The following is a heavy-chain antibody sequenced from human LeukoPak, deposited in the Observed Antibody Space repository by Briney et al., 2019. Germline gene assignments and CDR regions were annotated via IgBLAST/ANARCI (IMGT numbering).Heavy chain of an antibody. CDR2: IDSGGGT. CDR1: ALTVSTNY. Sequence: GGSISPPWPSSALTVSTNYRSLGREAPSQGLAWVSVIDSGGGTDYADSVKGRFTISRDNSKNTLFLQMNSLRAEDTAVYYCAREGQSPSYYMDVWGKGTTVTVSS. CDR3: AREGQSPSYYMDV. J-gene: IGHJ6*03. V-gene: IGHV3-53*01.